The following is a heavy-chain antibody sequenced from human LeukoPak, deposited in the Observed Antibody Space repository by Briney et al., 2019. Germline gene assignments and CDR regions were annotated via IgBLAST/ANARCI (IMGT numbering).Heavy chain of an antibody. D-gene: IGHD4-23*01. J-gene: IGHJ3*02. CDR1: GGSVKNYY. Sequence: PSETLSLTCSVSGGSVKNYYWNWIRQPPGEGLEWIGYIYSSGNTYFNPSLTSRVTISIDASKIQFSLNLASVTAADTAVYYCARADYGGNSAAFAIWGHGTMVTVSS. V-gene: IGHV4-59*02. CDR3: ARADYGGNSAAFAI. CDR2: IYSSGNT.